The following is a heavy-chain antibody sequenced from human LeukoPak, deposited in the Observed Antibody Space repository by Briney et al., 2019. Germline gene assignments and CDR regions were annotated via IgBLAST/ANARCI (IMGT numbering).Heavy chain of an antibody. CDR2: ISSSGSTI. J-gene: IGHJ6*03. CDR1: GFTFSDYY. CDR3: VRIPYYYYYMDV. V-gene: IGHV3-11*01. Sequence: GGSLRLSCAASGFTFSDYYMSWIRQAPGKGLEWVSYISSSGSTIYYADSVKGRFTISRDNAKNSLYLQMNSLRAEDTAVYYCVRIPYYYYYMDVWAKGPRSPSP. D-gene: IGHD2-2*02.